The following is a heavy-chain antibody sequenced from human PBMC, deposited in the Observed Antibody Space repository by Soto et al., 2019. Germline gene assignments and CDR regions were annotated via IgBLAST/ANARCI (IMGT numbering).Heavy chain of an antibody. V-gene: IGHV1-69*13. J-gene: IGHJ5*02. Sequence: ASVKVSCKASGGTFSSYAISWVRQAPGQGLEWMGGIIPIFGTANYAQKFQGRVTITADESTSTAYMELSSLRSEDTAVYYCARASMVRGVMIPSFDPWGQGTLVTVSS. CDR2: IIPIFGTA. CDR1: GGTFSSYA. D-gene: IGHD3-10*01. CDR3: ARASMVRGVMIPSFDP.